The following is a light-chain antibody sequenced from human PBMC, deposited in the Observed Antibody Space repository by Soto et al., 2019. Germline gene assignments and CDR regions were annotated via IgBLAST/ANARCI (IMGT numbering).Light chain of an antibody. CDR1: QDIGDY. J-gene: IGKJ2*01. Sequence: DITMTQSPASLSASVGDRVTITCQATQDIGDYLNWFQQKPGKAPKLLIYDAANLPTGVPSRFSGSGSGTNFTFTIGSLQPEDTATYYCQQYDNLPYTFGQGTNLEIK. V-gene: IGKV1-33*01. CDR2: DAA. CDR3: QQYDNLPYT.